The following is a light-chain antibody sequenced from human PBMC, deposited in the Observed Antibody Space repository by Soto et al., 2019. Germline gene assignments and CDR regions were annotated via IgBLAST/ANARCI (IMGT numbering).Light chain of an antibody. CDR3: QQYNSYST. J-gene: IGKJ1*01. CDR2: KAS. V-gene: IGKV1-5*03. CDR1: RSISSW. Sequence: DIQMTQSPSTLSASVGDRVTITCRASRSISSWLAWYQQKPGKAPKLLIYKASSLESGVPSRFSGSGSGTEFTLTISSLQPDDFATYYCQQYNSYSTFGQGPKVDIK.